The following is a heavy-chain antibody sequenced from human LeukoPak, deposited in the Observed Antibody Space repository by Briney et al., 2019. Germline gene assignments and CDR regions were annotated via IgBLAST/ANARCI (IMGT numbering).Heavy chain of an antibody. Sequence: SETLSLTCTVSGGSISSGSYYWSWIRQPPGKGLEWIGYIYYSGSTNYNPSLKSRVTISVDTSKNQFSLKLSSVTAADTAVYYCARGHRITMVRGVLYYMDVWGKGTTVTVSS. V-gene: IGHV4-61*01. D-gene: IGHD3-10*01. CDR3: ARGHRITMVRGVLYYMDV. CDR1: GGSISSGSYY. J-gene: IGHJ6*03. CDR2: IYYSGST.